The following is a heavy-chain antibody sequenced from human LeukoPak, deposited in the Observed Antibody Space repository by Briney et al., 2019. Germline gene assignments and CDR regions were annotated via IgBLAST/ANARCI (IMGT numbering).Heavy chain of an antibody. D-gene: IGHD6-13*01. CDR3: AKAYGYSNRGIDY. CDR2: ISAGGGST. J-gene: IGHJ4*02. Sequence: GGSLRLSCAASGSTFSSYAMSWVRQAPGKGLEWVSGISAGGGSTYYADPVKGRFTISRDDSKNTLYLQMNSLRVDDTAVYYCAKAYGYSNRGIDYWGQGTLVTVSS. CDR1: GSTFSSYA. V-gene: IGHV3-23*01.